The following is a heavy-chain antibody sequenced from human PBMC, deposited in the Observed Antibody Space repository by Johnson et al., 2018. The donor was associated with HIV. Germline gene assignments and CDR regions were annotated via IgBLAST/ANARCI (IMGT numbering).Heavy chain of an antibody. CDR1: GFTVTHNY. CDR3: AREVAAVGDAFDI. J-gene: IGHJ3*02. Sequence: VQLVESGGGVVQPGRSLRLSCAASGFTVTHNYMSWVRQAPGKGLEWLSVIYTGGDTYDADSVKGRFTISRDDSKNTIYLQMNSLRADDSAVYYCAREVAAVGDAFDIWGQGTMVTVSS. D-gene: IGHD6-13*01. CDR2: IYTGGDT. V-gene: IGHV3-66*01.